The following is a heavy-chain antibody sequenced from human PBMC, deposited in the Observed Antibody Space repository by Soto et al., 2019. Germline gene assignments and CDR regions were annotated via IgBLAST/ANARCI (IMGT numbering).Heavy chain of an antibody. Sequence: QVQLVQSGAEVKKPGASVKVSCKASGYTFTGHYIHWVRQAPEQGPEWMGEIGPESGATRYAQRFQGRVTMTRDMSITTVYMELNTLSPGATAVYYCERGGSGQIVVFYWGQGTPVTVSS. J-gene: IGHJ4*02. V-gene: IGHV1-2*02. CDR2: IGPESGAT. CDR3: ERGGSGQIVVFY. CDR1: GYTFTGHY. D-gene: IGHD1-26*01.